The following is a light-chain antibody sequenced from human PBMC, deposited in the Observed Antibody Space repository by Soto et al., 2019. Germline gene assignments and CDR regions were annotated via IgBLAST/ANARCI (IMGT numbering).Light chain of an antibody. Sequence: EIVLTQSPATLSLSPGERATLSCRASQSVSSYLAWYQQKPGQAPRLLIYDASNRATGIPARFSCSGCGTDFSRTISSLKPEYCTSDFWPKRNNWSAFGHGT. CDR1: QSVSSY. CDR2: DAS. CDR3: PKRNNWSA. J-gene: IGKJ2*01. V-gene: IGKV3-11*01.